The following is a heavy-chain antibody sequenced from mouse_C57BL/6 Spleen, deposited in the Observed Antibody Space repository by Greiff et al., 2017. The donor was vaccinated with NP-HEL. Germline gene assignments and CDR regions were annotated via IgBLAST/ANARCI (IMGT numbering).Heavy chain of an antibody. CDR3: AREPNYYGSSLYYFDY. D-gene: IGHD1-1*01. Sequence: DVHLVESGGGLVKPGGSLKLSCAASGFTFSSYAMSWVRQTPEKRLEWVETISDGGSYTYYPDNVKGRFTISRDNAKNNLYLQMSHLKSEDTAMYYCAREPNYYGSSLYYFDYWGQGTTLTVSS. V-gene: IGHV5-4*01. CDR1: GFTFSSYA. CDR2: ISDGGSYT. J-gene: IGHJ2*01.